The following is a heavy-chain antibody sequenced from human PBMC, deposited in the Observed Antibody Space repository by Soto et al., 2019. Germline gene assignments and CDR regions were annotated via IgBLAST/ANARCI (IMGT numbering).Heavy chain of an antibody. CDR2: IYHSGST. CDR1: GGSISSGGYS. Sequence: SETLSLTCAVSGGSISSGGYSWSWIRQPPGKGLEWIWYIYHSGSTYYNPSLKSRVTISVDRSMNQFSLKLNSVTAADTAVYYCARARRIVATISWFDPWGQGTLVTVSS. J-gene: IGHJ5*02. CDR3: ARARRIVATISWFDP. V-gene: IGHV4-30-2*01. D-gene: IGHD5-12*01.